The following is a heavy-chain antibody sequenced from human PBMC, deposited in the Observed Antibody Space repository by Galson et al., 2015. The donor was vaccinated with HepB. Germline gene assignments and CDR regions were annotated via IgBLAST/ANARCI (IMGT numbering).Heavy chain of an antibody. CDR1: GGTFSSYA. CDR2: IIPIFGTA. CDR3: ARERGYCSGGSCSSDAFDI. D-gene: IGHD2-15*01. V-gene: IGHV1-69*13. J-gene: IGHJ3*02. Sequence: SVKVSCKASGGTFSSYAISWVRQAPGQGLEWMGGIIPIFGTANYAQKFQGRVTITADESTSTAYMELSSLRSEDTAVYYCARERGYCSGGSCSSDAFDIWGQGTMVTVSS.